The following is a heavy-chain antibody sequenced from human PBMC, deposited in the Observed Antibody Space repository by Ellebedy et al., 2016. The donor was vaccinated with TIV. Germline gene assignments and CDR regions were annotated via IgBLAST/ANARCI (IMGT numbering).Heavy chain of an antibody. CDR3: ARVERFLEWLLWDFDY. CDR2: IKSKTDGGTT. V-gene: IGHV3-15*07. D-gene: IGHD3-3*01. CDR1: GFTFSNAW. Sequence: GESLKISCAASGFTFSNAWMNWVRQAPGKGLEWVGRIKSKTDGGTTDYAAPVKGRFTISRDDSKNTLYLQMNSLRAEDTAVYYCARVERFLEWLLWDFDYWGQGTLVTVSS. J-gene: IGHJ4*02.